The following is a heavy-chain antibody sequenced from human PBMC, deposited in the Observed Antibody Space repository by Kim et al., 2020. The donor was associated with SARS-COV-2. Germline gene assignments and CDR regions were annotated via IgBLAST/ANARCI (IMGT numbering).Heavy chain of an antibody. Sequence: GGSLRLSCAASGFTFSSYSMNWVRQAPGKGLEWVSSISSSSSYIYYADSVKGRFTISRDNAKNSLYLQMNSLRAEDTAVYYCAREEDLGGTIDIWGQGTMVTVSS. CDR1: GFTFSSYS. CDR3: AREEDLGGTIDI. CDR2: ISSSSSYI. D-gene: IGHD2-8*01. V-gene: IGHV3-21*01. J-gene: IGHJ3*02.